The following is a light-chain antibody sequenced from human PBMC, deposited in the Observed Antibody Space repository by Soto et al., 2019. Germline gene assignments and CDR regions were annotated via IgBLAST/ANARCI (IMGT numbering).Light chain of an antibody. CDR2: AAS. V-gene: IGKV1-9*01. Sequence: IQLTQSPSSLSASVGDRVTITCRASQGSSSYLAWYQQKPGKAPKVLIYAASTLQSGVPSRFSGSGSGTDFTLTISILQPEDFATYYCQHLDSYPIYTFGQGTKLDIK. CDR1: QGSSSY. J-gene: IGKJ2*01. CDR3: QHLDSYPIYT.